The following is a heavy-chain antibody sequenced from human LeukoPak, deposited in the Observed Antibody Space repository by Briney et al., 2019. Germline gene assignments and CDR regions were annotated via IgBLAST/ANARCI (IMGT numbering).Heavy chain of an antibody. J-gene: IGHJ3*02. CDR3: ARAPYSSSWSDAFDI. Sequence: SETLSLTCAVYGGSFSGYYWSWIRQPPGKGLEWIGEINHSGSTNYNPSLKSRVTISVDTSKNQFSLKLSSVTAADTAVYYCARAPYSSSWSDAFDIWGQGTMVTVSS. CDR2: INHSGST. V-gene: IGHV4-34*01. D-gene: IGHD6-13*01. CDR1: GGSFSGYY.